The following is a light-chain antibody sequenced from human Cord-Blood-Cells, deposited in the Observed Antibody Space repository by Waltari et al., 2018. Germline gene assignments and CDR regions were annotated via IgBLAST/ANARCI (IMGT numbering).Light chain of an antibody. CDR3: QQYNNWPPWT. V-gene: IGKV3-15*01. Sequence: EIVMTQSPATLSVSPGARATLSCRASPSVSSNLAWYQQKPGQAPRPLIYGASTRATGIPARFSGSGSGTEFTLTISSLQSEDFAVYYCQQYNNWPPWTFGQGTKVEIK. J-gene: IGKJ1*01. CDR1: PSVSSN. CDR2: GAS.